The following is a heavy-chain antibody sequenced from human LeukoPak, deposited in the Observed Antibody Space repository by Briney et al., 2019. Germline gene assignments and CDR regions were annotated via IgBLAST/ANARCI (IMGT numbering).Heavy chain of an antibody. V-gene: IGHV3-7*01. Sequence: GGSLGLSCAASGFTFSSYWMSWVRQAPGKGLEWVANIKQDGSEKYYVDSVKGRFTISRDNAKNSLYLQMNSLRAEDTAVYYCARVFTMIVVDRTYYFDYWGQGTLVTVSS. CDR2: IKQDGSEK. CDR1: GFTFSSYW. J-gene: IGHJ4*02. D-gene: IGHD3-22*01. CDR3: ARVFTMIVVDRTYYFDY.